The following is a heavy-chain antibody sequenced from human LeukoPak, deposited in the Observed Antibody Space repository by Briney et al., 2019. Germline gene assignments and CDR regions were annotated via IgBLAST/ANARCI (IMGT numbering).Heavy chain of an antibody. CDR2: IYTSGST. CDR3: ARDRVGANNWFDP. V-gene: IGHV4-61*02. CDR1: GGSTSSGSYY. D-gene: IGHD1-26*01. Sequence: PSQTLSLTCTVSGGSTSSGSYYWSWIRQPAGKGLEWIGRIYTSGSTNYNPSLKSRVTISVDTSKNQFSLKLSSVTAADTAVYYCARDRVGANNWFDPWGQGTLVTVSS. J-gene: IGHJ5*02.